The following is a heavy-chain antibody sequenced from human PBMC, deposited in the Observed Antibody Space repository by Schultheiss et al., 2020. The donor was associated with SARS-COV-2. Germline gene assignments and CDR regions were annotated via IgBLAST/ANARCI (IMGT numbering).Heavy chain of an antibody. D-gene: IGHD1-26*01. CDR3: ARSGIVGDPAPDY. Sequence: GGSLRLSCAASGFTFSSYGMHWVRQAPGKGLEWVSFISSSGSTIYYADSVKGRFTISRDNAKNSLYLQMNSLRAEDTAVYYCARSGIVGDPAPDYWGQGTLVTVSS. J-gene: IGHJ4*02. CDR1: GFTFSSYG. V-gene: IGHV3-48*04. CDR2: ISSSGSTI.